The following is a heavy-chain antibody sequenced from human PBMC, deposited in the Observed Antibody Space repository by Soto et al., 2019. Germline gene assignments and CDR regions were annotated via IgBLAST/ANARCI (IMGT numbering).Heavy chain of an antibody. CDR2: ISYDGNRI. V-gene: IGHV3-30-3*02. J-gene: IGHJ5*02. CDR1: GFTFSSYS. CDR3: ARGLVVTAKGWFDL. Sequence: QVQLVESGGGVVQRGGSLRLSCAASGFTFSSYSMNWVRQSPGKALEWVAVISYDGNRIYYADSVKGRFTISRDNAKNTMFLQMSGLRPEDTAVYYCARGLVVTAKGWFDLWGQGTQVTVSS. D-gene: IGHD2-21*02.